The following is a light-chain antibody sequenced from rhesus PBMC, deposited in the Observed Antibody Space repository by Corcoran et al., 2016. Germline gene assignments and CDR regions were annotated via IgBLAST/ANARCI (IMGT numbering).Light chain of an antibody. J-gene: IGKJ4*01. CDR2: KAS. CDR3: QNGYGTPPT. V-gene: IGKV1-74*01. Sequence: DIQMTQSPSSLSASVGDRVIITCRASENGNNYLNWYQQKPGKAPKLLTYKASTLQSGVPSRFSGSGSGTDYTFTIGSLQPEDVATYSCQNGYGTPPTFGGGTKVEIK. CDR1: ENGNNY.